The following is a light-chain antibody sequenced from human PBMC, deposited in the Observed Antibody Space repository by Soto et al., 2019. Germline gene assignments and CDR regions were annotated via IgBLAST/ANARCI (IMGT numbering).Light chain of an antibody. V-gene: IGKV1-5*03. J-gene: IGKJ4*01. CDR3: QQYHSYSVT. Sequence: DIPLTQYPLPLAASLSARXPMXFRARQGISTWLAWYQQKPGKAPNLLIYKASSLQSGVPSRFSGSGSGTDFTLTISSLQPDDFATYYCQQYHSYSVTFGGGTKVDIK. CDR2: KAS. CDR1: QGISTW.